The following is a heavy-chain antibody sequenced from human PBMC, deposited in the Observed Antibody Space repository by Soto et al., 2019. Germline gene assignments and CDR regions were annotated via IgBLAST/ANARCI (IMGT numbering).Heavy chain of an antibody. CDR3: AGTRGYCSGGSCPTVVDF. Sequence: PETLSLPCIVSDASTRSYSWSWFRQPPGKGLEWIGYFYYSGSTNYNPSLKSRVTISVDTSKNQFSLKLSSVTAADTAVYYCAGTRGYCSGGSCPTVVDFWCQGTLVTVSS. CDR1: DASTRSYS. D-gene: IGHD2-15*01. J-gene: IGHJ4*02. V-gene: IGHV4-59*01. CDR2: FYYSGST.